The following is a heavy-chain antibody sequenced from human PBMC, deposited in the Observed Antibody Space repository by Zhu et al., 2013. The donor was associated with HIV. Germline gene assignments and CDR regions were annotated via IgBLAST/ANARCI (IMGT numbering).Heavy chain of an antibody. CDR2: INPNSGGT. Sequence: SGDTSTGRTICTGCDQAPGQGLEWMGWINPNSGGTNYAQKFQGRVTMTRDTSISTAYMELSRLRSDDTAVYYCASGPAEPRRGVGYSYGGDYFDYWGQGTLVTVSS. CDR1: GDTSTGRT. CDR3: ASGPAEPRRGVGYSYGGDYFDY. V-gene: IGHV1-2*02. D-gene: IGHD5-18*01. J-gene: IGHJ4*02.